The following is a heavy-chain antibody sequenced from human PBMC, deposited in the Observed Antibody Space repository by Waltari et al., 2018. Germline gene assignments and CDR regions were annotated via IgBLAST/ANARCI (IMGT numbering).Heavy chain of an antibody. CDR2: INPSGSN. J-gene: IGHJ4*02. CDR3: ARATDANNQRLAY. D-gene: IGHD2-8*01. Sequence: QVQLPPWGAGLLTPSETLSLTCAVYGGSFSGSYWSWLRQPPGKGREWMGEINPSGSNNYNPSLKSRGTISVDTSKNQFALKLSAGTAADTAVYDCARATDANNQRLAYWGQGTLVTVSS. V-gene: IGHV4-34*01. CDR1: GGSFSGSY.